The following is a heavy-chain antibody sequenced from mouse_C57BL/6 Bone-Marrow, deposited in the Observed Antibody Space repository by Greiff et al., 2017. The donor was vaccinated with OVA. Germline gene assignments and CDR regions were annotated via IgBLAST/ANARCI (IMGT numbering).Heavy chain of an antibody. Sequence: QVQLQQSGAELARPGASVKLSCKASGYTFTSYGISWVKQRTGQGLEWIGEIYPRSGNTYYNEKFKGKATLTADKSSSTAYMELRSLTSEDSAVYFCARSLTGAGVGFAYWGQGTLVTVSA. D-gene: IGHD4-1*01. CDR3: ARSLTGAGVGFAY. V-gene: IGHV1-81*01. CDR1: GYTFTSYG. CDR2: IYPRSGNT. J-gene: IGHJ3*01.